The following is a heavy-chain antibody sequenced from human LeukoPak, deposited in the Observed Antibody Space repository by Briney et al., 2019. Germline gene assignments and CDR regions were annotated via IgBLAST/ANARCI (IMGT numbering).Heavy chain of an antibody. J-gene: IGHJ4*02. V-gene: IGHV4-39*07. CDR2: IYYSGST. D-gene: IGHD3-10*01. Sequence: SETLSLTCTVSGGSISSSSYYWGWIRQPPGKGLEWIGSIYYSGSTHYNPSLKSRVTISVDRSKNQFSLKLSSVTAADTAVYYCARAPYYGSGRLFFDYWGQGTLVTVSS. CDR1: GGSISSSSYY. CDR3: ARAPYYGSGRLFFDY.